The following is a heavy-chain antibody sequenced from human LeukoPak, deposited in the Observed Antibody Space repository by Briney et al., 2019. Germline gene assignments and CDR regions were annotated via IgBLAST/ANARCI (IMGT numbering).Heavy chain of an antibody. CDR1: GYSISSSNW. CDR3: ARIGGGTGDGDY. D-gene: IGHD7-27*01. CDR2: IYYSGST. V-gene: IGHV4-28*06. J-gene: IGHJ4*02. Sequence: PSDTLSLTCAVSGYSISSSNWWGWIRQPPGKGLEWIGYIYYSGSTNYNPSLKSRVTMSVDTSKNQFSLKLSSVTALDTAVYYCARIGGGTGDGDYWGQGTLVTVSS.